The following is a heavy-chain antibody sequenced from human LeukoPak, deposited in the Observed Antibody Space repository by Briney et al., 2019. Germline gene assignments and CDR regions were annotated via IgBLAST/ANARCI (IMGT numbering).Heavy chain of an antibody. CDR1: GFTFSSHG. D-gene: IGHD6-19*01. J-gene: IGHJ4*02. CDR3: AKIAVTGLWYFDY. V-gene: IGHV3-23*01. CDR2: LSRTGSDT. Sequence: GGPLRLSCAASGFTFSSHGMSWVRQAPGRGLEWVSSLSRTGSDTYYADSVKGRYAVSRDNSKSTLYLQMDSVRVEDTAVYYCAKIAVTGLWYFDYWGQGTLVTVSS.